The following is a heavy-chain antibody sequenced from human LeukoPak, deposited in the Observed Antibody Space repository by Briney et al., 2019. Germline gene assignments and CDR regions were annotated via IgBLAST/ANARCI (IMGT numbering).Heavy chain of an antibody. D-gene: IGHD2-15*01. CDR1: GGSISSSSDY. Sequence: SETLSLTCTVSGGSISSSSDYWGWIRQPPGKGLEWIGSIYYSGSTYYNPSLKSRVTISVDTSKNQFSLKLSSVTAADTAVYYCARPGYCSGGSCYSYYYYGMDVWGQGTTVTVSS. V-gene: IGHV4-39*01. J-gene: IGHJ6*02. CDR3: ARPGYCSGGSCYSYYYYGMDV. CDR2: IYYSGST.